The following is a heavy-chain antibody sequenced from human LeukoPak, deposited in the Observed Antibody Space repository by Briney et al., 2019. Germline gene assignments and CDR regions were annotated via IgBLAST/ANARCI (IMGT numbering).Heavy chain of an antibody. CDR2: TSSGGDYT. Sequence: PGGSLRLSCAAFGFTFSIYAMSWVRQAPGKGLEWVSSTSSGGDYTYYAGSVKGRFTISRDNSKNTLYLQMNSLRAEDTATYYCAKDRPNYYESNGHYYRRDGDSWGQGTLVTVSS. J-gene: IGHJ5*01. D-gene: IGHD3-22*01. CDR3: AKDRPNYYESNGHYYRRDGDS. V-gene: IGHV3-23*01. CDR1: GFTFSIYA.